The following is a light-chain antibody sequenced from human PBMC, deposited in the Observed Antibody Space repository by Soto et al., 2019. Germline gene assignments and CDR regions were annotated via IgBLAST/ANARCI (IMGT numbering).Light chain of an antibody. Sequence: EIVLTQSPATLSLSPGERATLSCRASQSVSSYLAWYQQKPGQAPRLLIYDASNRATGIPARFSGSGSGTGFTLTISSLEAEDLAVYYCQQRSNWPPITFGQGTRLEIK. J-gene: IGKJ5*01. CDR2: DAS. V-gene: IGKV3-11*01. CDR1: QSVSSY. CDR3: QQRSNWPPIT.